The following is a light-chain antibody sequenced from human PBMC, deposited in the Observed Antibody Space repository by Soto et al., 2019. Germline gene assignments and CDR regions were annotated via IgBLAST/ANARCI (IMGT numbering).Light chain of an antibody. Sequence: EVVMTQSPATLSVSPGERATLSCRASQSVSSNLAWYQQKHGQAPRLLIYGASTRATGIPARLSGSGSGTEFTLTISSLQSEDFAVYYCQQYDNWPPITFGQGTRLEIK. CDR1: QSVSSN. CDR2: GAS. J-gene: IGKJ5*01. V-gene: IGKV3-15*01. CDR3: QQYDNWPPIT.